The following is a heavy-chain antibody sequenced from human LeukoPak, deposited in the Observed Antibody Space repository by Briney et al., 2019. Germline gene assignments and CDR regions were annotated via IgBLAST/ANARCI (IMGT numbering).Heavy chain of an antibody. V-gene: IGHV3-23*01. D-gene: IGHD2-15*01. Sequence: PGGTLRLSCAASGFTFSSYGMSWVRQAPGKGLEWVSAFSGSGGSTYYADSVKGRFTISRDNSKNTLYLQMNSLRAEDTAVYYCAKDGGYCSGGSCYRRYYYYYYMDVWGKGTTVTISS. CDR1: GFTFSSYG. CDR2: FSGSGGST. J-gene: IGHJ6*03. CDR3: AKDGGYCSGGSCYRRYYYYYYMDV.